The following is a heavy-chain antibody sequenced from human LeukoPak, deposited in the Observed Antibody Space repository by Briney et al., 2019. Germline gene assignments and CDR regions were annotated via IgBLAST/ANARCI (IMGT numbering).Heavy chain of an antibody. J-gene: IGHJ4*02. CDR1: GYTFTSYY. D-gene: IGHD2-8*02. CDR2: INPSGGST. CDR3: ARPTGSGPYYFDY. Sequence: ASVKVSCKASGYTFTSYYMHWVRPAPGQGLEWVGIINPSGGSTSYAQKFQGRVTMTRDTSTSTVYMELSRLRSEDTAVYYCARPTGSGPYYFDYWGQGTLVTVSS. V-gene: IGHV1-46*01.